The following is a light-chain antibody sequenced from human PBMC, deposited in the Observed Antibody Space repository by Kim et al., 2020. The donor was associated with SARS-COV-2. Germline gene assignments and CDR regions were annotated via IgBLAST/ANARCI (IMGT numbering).Light chain of an antibody. CDR3: QQTSSAPRT. CDR2: TAS. J-gene: IGKJ1*01. CDR1: QDISRY. Sequence: DIQMTQSPSSLSASVGDRVTITCRASQDISRYLNWYQQKPGKAPKLLIYTASSLQSGVPSRFTGSGSETDFTHTITSLQPEDFATYYCQQTSSAPRTFGQGTKVDIK. V-gene: IGKV1-39*01.